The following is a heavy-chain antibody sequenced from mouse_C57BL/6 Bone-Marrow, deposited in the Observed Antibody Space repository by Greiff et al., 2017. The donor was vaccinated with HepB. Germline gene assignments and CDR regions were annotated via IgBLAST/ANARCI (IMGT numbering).Heavy chain of an antibody. V-gene: IGHV1-20*01. CDR3: ASYYGSPFAY. CDR2: INPYNGDT. Sequence: EVKLLESGPELVKPGDSVKISCKASGYSFTGYFMNWVMQSHGKSLEWIGRINPYNGDTFYNQKFKGKATLTVDKSSSTAHMELRSLTSEDSAVYYCASYYGSPFAYWGQGTLVTVSA. D-gene: IGHD1-1*01. J-gene: IGHJ3*01. CDR1: GYSFTGYF.